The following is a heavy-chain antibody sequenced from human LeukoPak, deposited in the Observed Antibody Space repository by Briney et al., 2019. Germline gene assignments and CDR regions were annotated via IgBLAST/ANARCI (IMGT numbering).Heavy chain of an antibody. D-gene: IGHD6-19*01. V-gene: IGHV4-34*01. Sequence: SETLSLTCAVYGGSFSDFYWSWIRQAPGKGLEWIGEINHGGNTNYNQSLKSRLTISIDTSKNQFSLKLSSVTAADTAVYYCPRGDSIAVARYYFDYWGQGALVTVSA. CDR3: PRGDSIAVARYYFDY. J-gene: IGHJ4*02. CDR2: INHGGNT. CDR1: GGSFSDFY.